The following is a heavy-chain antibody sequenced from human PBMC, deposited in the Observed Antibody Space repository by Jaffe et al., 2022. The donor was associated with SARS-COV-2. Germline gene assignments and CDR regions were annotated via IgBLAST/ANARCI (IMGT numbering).Heavy chain of an antibody. D-gene: IGHD3-10*01. Sequence: QVQLQESGPGLVKPSETLSLSCSVSGGSITSDSHHWNWFRQPAGKTLEWIGRIHISGSTNYNPSLKRRVTVSLDTSKNQFSLNLDSVTATDTAVYYCARSSFFQSYGLDVWGQGTTVTV. J-gene: IGHJ6*02. CDR3: ARSSFFQSYGLDV. V-gene: IGHV4-61*02. CDR2: IHISGST. CDR1: GGSITSDSHH.